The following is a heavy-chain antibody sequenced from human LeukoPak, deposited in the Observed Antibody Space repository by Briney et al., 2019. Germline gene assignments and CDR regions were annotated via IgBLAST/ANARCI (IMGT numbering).Heavy chain of an antibody. CDR3: ARAPSTVTTDWFDP. CDR2: IYYSGST. V-gene: IGHV4-39*07. D-gene: IGHD4-11*01. J-gene: IGHJ5*02. CDR1: GGSISSSSYY. Sequence: PSETLSLTCTVSGGSISSSSYYWGWFRQPPGKGLEWIGSIYYSGSTYYNPSLKSRVTISVDTSKNQFSLKLSSVTAADTAVYYCARAPSTVTTDWFDPWGQGTLLTVSS.